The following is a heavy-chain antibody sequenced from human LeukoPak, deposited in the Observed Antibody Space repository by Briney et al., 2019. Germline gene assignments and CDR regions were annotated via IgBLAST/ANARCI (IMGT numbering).Heavy chain of an antibody. CDR2: ISVYNGNT. V-gene: IGHV1-18*01. J-gene: IGHJ4*02. D-gene: IGHD2-2*01. Sequence: IXXXGQAPXXXXXWMXWISVYNGNTNYAQKVQGRVTMTTDTSTSTAYMELRSLRSDDTAVYYCARTNPPRPYCSSTSCYLSSGLAHWGQGTLVTVSS. CDR3: ARTNPPRPYCSSTSCYLSSGLAH.